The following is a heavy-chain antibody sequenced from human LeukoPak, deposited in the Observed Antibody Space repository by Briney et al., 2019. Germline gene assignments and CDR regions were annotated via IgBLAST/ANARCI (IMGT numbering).Heavy chain of an antibody. V-gene: IGHV1-18*01. CDR1: GYTFTSYG. J-gene: IGHJ6*02. Sequence: ASVKVSCKASGYTFTSYGISWVRQAPGQGLEWMGWISVYNDHTNYVQKLQGRVTMTTDTSTSTAHMELRSLRSDDTAVYYCARDRANGMDVWGQGTTVTVSS. CDR3: ARDRANGMDV. CDR2: ISVYNDHT.